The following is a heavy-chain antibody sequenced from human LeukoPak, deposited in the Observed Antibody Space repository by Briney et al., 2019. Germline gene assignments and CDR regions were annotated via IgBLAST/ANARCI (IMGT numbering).Heavy chain of an antibody. V-gene: IGHV1-2*02. CDR2: INPNSGGT. D-gene: IGHD3-10*01. CDR3: ARGGLWFGELLYY. Sequence: ASVKVSCKASGYTFTSYYMHWVRQAPGQGLEWMGWINPNSGGTNYAQKLQGRVTMTTDTSTSTAYMELRSLRSDDTAVYYCARGGLWFGELLYYWGQGTLVTVSS. CDR1: GYTFTSYY. J-gene: IGHJ4*02.